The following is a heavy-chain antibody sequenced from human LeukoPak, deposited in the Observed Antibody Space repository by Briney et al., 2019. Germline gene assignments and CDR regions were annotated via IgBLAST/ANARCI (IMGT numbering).Heavy chain of an antibody. CDR1: GYTFTSYG. J-gene: IGHJ3*02. Sequence: ASVKVSCKASGYTFTSYGISWVRQAPGQGLEWMGWISAYNGNTNYAQKLQGRVTMTRDTSTSTVYMELSSLRSEDTAVYYCARGVAPEDAFDIWGQGTMVTVSS. CDR2: ISAYNGNT. V-gene: IGHV1-18*01. CDR3: ARGVAPEDAFDI.